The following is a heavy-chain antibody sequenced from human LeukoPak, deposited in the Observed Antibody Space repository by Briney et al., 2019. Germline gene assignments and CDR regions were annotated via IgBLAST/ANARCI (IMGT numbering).Heavy chain of an antibody. CDR2: ISATVENT. Sequence: PGGSLRLSCAASGFIFSSYPMSWVRQAPGKGLEWVSAISATVENTYYADSVKGRFSISRDNSRNTVYLQMNSLRPEDTAVYYCANRRGGFWGQGTLVTVSS. J-gene: IGHJ4*02. CDR3: ANRRGGF. D-gene: IGHD3-10*01. V-gene: IGHV3-23*01. CDR1: GFIFSSYP.